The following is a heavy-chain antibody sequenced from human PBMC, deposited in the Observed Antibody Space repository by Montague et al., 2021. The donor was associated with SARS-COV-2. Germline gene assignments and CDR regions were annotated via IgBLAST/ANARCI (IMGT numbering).Heavy chain of an antibody. J-gene: IGHJ4*02. D-gene: IGHD3-22*01. CDR1: GGSMRAYY. CDR3: ARVHYYTGYVDS. V-gene: IGHV4-59*01. Sequence: SETLSLTCTVSGGSMRAYYWSWIRQPPGEGLEWIGYIYYSGSTDYNPSLNSRVTLSLDTSKNQFSLNLRSVTAADTAFYYCARVHYYTGYVDSWGQGTLVSGSS. CDR2: IYYSGST.